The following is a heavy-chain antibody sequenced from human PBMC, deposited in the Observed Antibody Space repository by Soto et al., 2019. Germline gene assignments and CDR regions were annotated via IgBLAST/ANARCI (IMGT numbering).Heavy chain of an antibody. D-gene: IGHD3-10*01. Sequence: SETLSLTCTVSGGSISSGDYYWSWIRQPPGKGLEWIGYIYYSGSTYYNPSLKSRVTISVDTSKNQFSLKLSSVTAADTAVYYCARGKGRHGSGSYRWFDPWGQGTLVTVSS. V-gene: IGHV4-30-4*01. CDR2: IYYSGST. J-gene: IGHJ5*02. CDR1: GGSISSGDYY. CDR3: ARGKGRHGSGSYRWFDP.